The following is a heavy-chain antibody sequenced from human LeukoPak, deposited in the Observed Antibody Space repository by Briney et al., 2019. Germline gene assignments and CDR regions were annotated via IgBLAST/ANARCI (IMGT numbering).Heavy chain of an antibody. CDR2: IYYSGST. D-gene: IGHD5-24*01. CDR3: ARGEMATIEDAFDI. CDR1: GGSISSYY. J-gene: IGHJ3*02. Sequence: SETLSLTCTVSGGSISSYYWSWIRQPPGKGLEWIGYIYYSGSTNYNPSLKSRVTISVDTSKNQFSLKLSSVTAADTAVCYCARGEMATIEDAFDIWGQGTMVTVSS. V-gene: IGHV4-59*01.